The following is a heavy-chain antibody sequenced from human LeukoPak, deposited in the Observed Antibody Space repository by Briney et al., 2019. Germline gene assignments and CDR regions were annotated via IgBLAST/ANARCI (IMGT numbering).Heavy chain of an antibody. CDR3: ARADGGDIDY. Sequence: EGSLRLSCAASGFTFSTYSMNWGRQAPGKGLEWVSSISSSYNYTYYAESLKGRLTISRDNAKNALYLQMSSLRAEDTAVYYCARADGGDIDYWGQGTLVTVSS. D-gene: IGHD2-21*02. V-gene: IGHV3-21*01. J-gene: IGHJ4*02. CDR1: GFTFSTYS. CDR2: ISSSYNYT.